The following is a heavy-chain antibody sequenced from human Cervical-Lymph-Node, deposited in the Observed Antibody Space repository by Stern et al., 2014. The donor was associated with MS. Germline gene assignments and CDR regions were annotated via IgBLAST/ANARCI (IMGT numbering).Heavy chain of an antibody. CDR1: GFTFSDHY. CDR3: SREPRLTDY. CDR2: ISNSGSFV. J-gene: IGHJ4*02. Sequence: VQLVESGGGLVKPGGSLRLSCVASGFTFSDHYMSWIRQAPGKGLEFVSYISNSGSFVNYADSVKGRFNISRDNAKDSLYLQMNSLRAEDTAVYYCSREPRLTDYWGQGTLVSVSS. V-gene: IGHV3-11*01. D-gene: IGHD2-21*01.